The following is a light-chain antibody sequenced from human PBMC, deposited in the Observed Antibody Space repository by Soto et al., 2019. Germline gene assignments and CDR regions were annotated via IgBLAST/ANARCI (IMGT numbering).Light chain of an antibody. Sequence: EIVLTKYPGTLSLSPGERATLSCRASQSVSSSYLAWYQQKPGQAPMRLIYGASSMATGIPYRFSGSGSGPDFTLTLSRLEPEDFAVYYCQQYGDSPRTFGQGTKLEIK. CDR2: GAS. CDR3: QQYGDSPRT. CDR1: QSVSSSY. V-gene: IGKV3-20*01. J-gene: IGKJ1*01.